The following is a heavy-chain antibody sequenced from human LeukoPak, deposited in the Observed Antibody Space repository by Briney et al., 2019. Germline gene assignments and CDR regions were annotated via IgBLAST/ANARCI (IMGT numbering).Heavy chain of an antibody. CDR3: ARDKIMISGWFDY. V-gene: IGHV3-48*02. CDR1: GFTFSSYS. CDR2: ITASGTAM. Sequence: GGSLRLSCAASGFTFSSYSMNWVRQAPGKGLEWVSHITASGTAMFYADSVKGRFTISRDNAKNSLYLQMNSLRDEDTAVYYCARDKIMISGWFDYWGQGTLVTVSS. D-gene: IGHD3-16*01. J-gene: IGHJ4*02.